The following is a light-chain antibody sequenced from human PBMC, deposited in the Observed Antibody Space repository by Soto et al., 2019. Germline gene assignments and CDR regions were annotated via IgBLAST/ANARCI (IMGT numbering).Light chain of an antibody. CDR1: SSDVGGYNY. CDR2: EVS. J-gene: IGLJ3*02. CDR3: YSYTTSDTWV. V-gene: IGLV2-14*01. Sequence: QSALTQPASVSGSPGQSITISCTGTSSDVGGYNYVSWYQQHPGKAPKLMIYEVSNRPSGVSDRFFGSKFGNTASLTISGLQAEDEARYYCYSYTTSDTWVFGRGTKVTVL.